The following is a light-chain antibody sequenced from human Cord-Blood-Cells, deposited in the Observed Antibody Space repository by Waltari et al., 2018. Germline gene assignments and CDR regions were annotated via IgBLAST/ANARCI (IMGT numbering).Light chain of an antibody. V-gene: IGKV1-9*01. CDR1: QGISSY. J-gene: IGKJ2*03. CDR2: AAS. CDR3: QQLNSYPYS. Sequence: DIQLTQSPSFLSASVGDRVTITCRASQGISSYLAWYQQKPGKAPKLLIYAASTLQSGVPSRCSGSGSGTESTLTISSLQPEDVATYYYQQLNSYPYSFGQGTKLEIK.